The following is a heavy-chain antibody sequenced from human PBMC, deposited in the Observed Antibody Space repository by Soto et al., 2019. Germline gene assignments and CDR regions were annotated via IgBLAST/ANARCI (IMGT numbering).Heavy chain of an antibody. Sequence: PSETLSLTCTVYGGSITSSSYYWGWIRQPPGKGLQWIGSIYYSGSTYYNPSLKSRVTISVDTSKNQFSLKLTSVTAADTAVYYCAGHRSGGTYTYYGMDVWGQGTTVTAP. CDR2: IYYSGST. J-gene: IGHJ6*02. D-gene: IGHD2-15*01. V-gene: IGHV4-39*01. CDR1: GGSITSSSYY. CDR3: AGHRSGGTYTYYGMDV.